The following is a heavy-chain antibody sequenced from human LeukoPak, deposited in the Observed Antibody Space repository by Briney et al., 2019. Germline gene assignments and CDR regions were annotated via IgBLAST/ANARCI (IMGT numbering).Heavy chain of an antibody. D-gene: IGHD5-18*01. CDR1: GGSISSYY. Sequence: PSETLSLTCTVSGGSISSYYWSWIRQPPGKGLEWIGYIYYSGSTNYNPSLKSRVTISVDTSENQFSLKLSSVTAADTAVYYCAGIRGYSYGWYFDYWGQGTLVTVSS. V-gene: IGHV4-59*01. J-gene: IGHJ4*02. CDR3: AGIRGYSYGWYFDY. CDR2: IYYSGST.